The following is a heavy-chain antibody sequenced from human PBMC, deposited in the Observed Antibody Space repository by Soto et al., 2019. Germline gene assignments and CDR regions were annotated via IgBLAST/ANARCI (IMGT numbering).Heavy chain of an antibody. Sequence: GGSLRLSCAASGFTFSSYAMSWVRQAPGKGLEWVSAISGSGGSTYYADSVKGRFTISRDNSKNTLYLQMNSLRAEDTAVYYCAKDSWYSSSWYQEGFDPWGQGTMFTVCS. CDR1: GFTFSSYA. CDR2: ISGSGGST. V-gene: IGHV3-23*01. CDR3: AKDSWYSSSWYQEGFDP. J-gene: IGHJ5*02. D-gene: IGHD6-13*01.